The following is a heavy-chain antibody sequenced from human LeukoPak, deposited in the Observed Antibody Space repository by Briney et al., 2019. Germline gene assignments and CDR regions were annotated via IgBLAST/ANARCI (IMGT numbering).Heavy chain of an antibody. Sequence: GGSLRLSCAASGFTFSSYAMYWVRQAPGKGLEWVSAITGTSANTYYADSAKGRFTISRDNSKNTLYLQMNSLRAEDTAIYYCAKMQGFFDYWGQGTLVTVSS. CDR2: ITGTSANT. V-gene: IGHV3-23*01. CDR3: AKMQGFFDY. CDR1: GFTFSSYA. J-gene: IGHJ4*02.